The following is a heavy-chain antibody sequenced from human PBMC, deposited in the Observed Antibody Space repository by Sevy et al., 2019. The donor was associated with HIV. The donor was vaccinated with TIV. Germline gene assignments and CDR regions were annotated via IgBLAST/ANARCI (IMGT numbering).Heavy chain of an antibody. J-gene: IGHJ6*02. D-gene: IGHD3-10*01. CDR2: ISGISNYI. CDR1: EFTFSSYY. V-gene: IGHV3-21*01. Sequence: GGSLRLSCAASEFTFSSYYTNWVRRAPGKGLEWVSSISGISNYIYYADSVKGRFTISRDNAKNSLYLQMNSLRAEDTAVYYCAKRLVSWDGMDVWGQGTTVTVSS. CDR3: AKRLVSWDGMDV.